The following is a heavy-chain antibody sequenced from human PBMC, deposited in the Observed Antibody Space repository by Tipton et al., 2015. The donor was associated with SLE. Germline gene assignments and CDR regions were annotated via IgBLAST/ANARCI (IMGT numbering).Heavy chain of an antibody. CDR3: AREISMITFGGVIVLDAFDI. J-gene: IGHJ3*02. CDR1: GFSISSGYF. V-gene: IGHV4-38-2*02. D-gene: IGHD3-16*02. Sequence: TLSLTCAVSGFSISSGYFWGWIRQPPGKGLEWVGSVYHSGSTYYNPSPKSRVTLSVDTSTNQFSLKLSSVTAADTAVYYCAREISMITFGGVIVLDAFDIWGQGTMVTVSS. CDR2: VYHSGST.